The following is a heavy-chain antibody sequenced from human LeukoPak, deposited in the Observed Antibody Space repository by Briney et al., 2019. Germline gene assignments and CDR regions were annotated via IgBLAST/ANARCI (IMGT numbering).Heavy chain of an antibody. J-gene: IGHJ3*02. CDR2: MYYSGST. V-gene: IGHV4-39*07. D-gene: IGHD3-16*01. CDR1: GGSISSSSYY. Sequence: PSETLSLTCTVSGGSISSSSYYWGWIRQPPGKGLEWIGSMYYSGSTVYNPSLKSRVTISVDTSKNQFSLKLSSVTAADTAVYYCAKARGTLLRAQVRNVANDAFDIWGQGTVVTVSS. CDR3: AKARGTLLRAQVRNVANDAFDI.